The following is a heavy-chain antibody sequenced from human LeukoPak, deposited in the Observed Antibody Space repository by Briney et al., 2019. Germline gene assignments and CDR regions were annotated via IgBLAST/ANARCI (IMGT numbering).Heavy chain of an antibody. CDR3: ARESGRSYYYDSSGPD. V-gene: IGHV3-21*01. Sequence: GGSLRLSCAASGFTFSSYSMNWVRQAPGKGLEWVSPISSSSSYIYYADSVKGRFTISRDNAKNSLYLQMNSLRAEDTAVYYCARESGRSYYYDSSGPDGGQGTLVTVSS. CDR2: ISSSSSYI. J-gene: IGHJ4*02. D-gene: IGHD3-22*01. CDR1: GFTFSSYS.